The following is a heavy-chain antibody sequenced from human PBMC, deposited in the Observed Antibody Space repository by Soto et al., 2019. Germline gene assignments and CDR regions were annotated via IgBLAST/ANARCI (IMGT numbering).Heavy chain of an antibody. J-gene: IGHJ4*02. Sequence: RRLSCAASGFTFSSYAMSWVRQAPGKGLEWVSAISGSGGSTYYADSVKGRFTISRDNSKNTLYLQMNSLRAEDTAVYYCAKRAPSGIVVVVAATGYYFDYWGQGTLVTVSS. CDR1: GFTFSSYA. V-gene: IGHV3-23*01. CDR3: AKRAPSGIVVVVAATGYYFDY. CDR2: ISGSGGST. D-gene: IGHD2-15*01.